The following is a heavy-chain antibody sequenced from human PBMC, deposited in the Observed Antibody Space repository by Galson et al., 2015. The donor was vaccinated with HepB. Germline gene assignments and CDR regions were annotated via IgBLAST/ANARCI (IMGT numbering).Heavy chain of an antibody. CDR1: GFTFSSYS. CDR3: ARGYDFSSMDV. Sequence: SLRLSCAASGFTFSSYSMNWVRQAPGKGLEWVSYISSSSSTIYYADSVKGRFTISRDNAKNSLYLQMNSLRAEDTAVYYCARGYDFSSMDVWGKGTTVTVSS. CDR2: ISSSSSTI. J-gene: IGHJ6*03. V-gene: IGHV3-48*01. D-gene: IGHD3-3*01.